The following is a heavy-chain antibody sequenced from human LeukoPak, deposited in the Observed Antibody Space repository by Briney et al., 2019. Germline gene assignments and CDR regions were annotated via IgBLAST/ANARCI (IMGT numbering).Heavy chain of an antibody. V-gene: IGHV1-2*02. Sequence: ASVKVSCKASGYTCTGYYMHSVRQAPGQGLEWMGWINPNSGGTNYAQKFQGRVTMTRDTSISTAYMELSRLRSDDTAVYYCARRNIVVVPAATTYYYYMDVWGKGTTVTVSS. CDR3: ARRNIVVVPAATTYYYYMDV. CDR1: GYTCTGYY. J-gene: IGHJ6*03. CDR2: INPNSGGT. D-gene: IGHD2-2*01.